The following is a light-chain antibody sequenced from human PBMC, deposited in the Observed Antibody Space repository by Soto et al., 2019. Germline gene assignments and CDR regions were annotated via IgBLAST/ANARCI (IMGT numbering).Light chain of an antibody. CDR2: DSN. CDR3: QSYGTSLSGLYV. J-gene: IGLJ1*01. CDR1: SSNIGAGRD. V-gene: IGLV1-40*01. Sequence: QSVLTQPPSVSGAPGQRVIISCTGSSSNIGAGRDVHWYRQFPGEAPKFLISDSNHRPSGVPDRFSVSKSGASASLAITGLRAEDEGDYFRQSYGTSLSGLYVFGTGTKVTVL.